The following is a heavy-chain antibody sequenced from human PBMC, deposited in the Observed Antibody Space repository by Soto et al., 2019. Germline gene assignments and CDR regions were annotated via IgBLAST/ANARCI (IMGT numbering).Heavy chain of an antibody. J-gene: IGHJ6*02. Sequence: QLQLQESGPGLVKPSETLSLTCTVSGGSISSSSYYWGWIRQPPGKGLEWIGSIYYSGSTYYNPSLKSRVTISVDTSKNQFSLKLSSVTAADTAVYYCARPVWDSSGYTELDYYYGMDVWGQGTTVTVSS. CDR2: IYYSGST. CDR3: ARPVWDSSGYTELDYYYGMDV. CDR1: GGSISSSSYY. V-gene: IGHV4-39*01. D-gene: IGHD3-22*01.